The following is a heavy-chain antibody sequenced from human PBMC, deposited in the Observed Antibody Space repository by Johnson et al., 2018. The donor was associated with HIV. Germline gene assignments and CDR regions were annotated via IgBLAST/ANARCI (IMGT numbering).Heavy chain of an antibody. CDR3: ATEF. J-gene: IGHJ3*01. V-gene: IGHV3-33*01. CDR2: IWYDGTNK. CDR1: GFTFSSYG. Sequence: QVQLVESGGGVVQPGRSLRLSCAASGFTFSSYGMHWVRQAPGKGLEWVVVIWYDGTNKYYEDSVKGRFPVSRDSSKNTLYLQMNSLRADDTAVYYCATEFWGQGTMVTVSS.